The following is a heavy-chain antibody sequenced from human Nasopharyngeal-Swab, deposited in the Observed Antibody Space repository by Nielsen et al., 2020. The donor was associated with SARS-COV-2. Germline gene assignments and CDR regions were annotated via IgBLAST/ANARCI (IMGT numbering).Heavy chain of an antibody. D-gene: IGHD2-21*02. Sequence: GESLKISCAASGFTFSNYAMHWVRQAPGTGLEWVALITHDRINKYYADSVKGRFTIYRDNSKNTVYLQMSSLRSDDTALYYCATLRTAPSWGQGTLVTVSS. CDR2: ITHDRINK. J-gene: IGHJ5*02. CDR3: ATLRTAPS. CDR1: GFTFSNYA. V-gene: IGHV3-30-3*01.